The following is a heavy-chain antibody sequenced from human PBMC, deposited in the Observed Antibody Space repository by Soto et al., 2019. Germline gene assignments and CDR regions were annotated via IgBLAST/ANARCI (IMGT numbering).Heavy chain of an antibody. D-gene: IGHD4-17*01. CDR3: ATCESTTATSNGHYYSRHV. V-gene: IGHV1-69*02. CDR1: GGTFSSYT. CDR2: IIPILGIA. Sequence: QVQLVQSGAEVKKPGSSVKVSCKASGGTFSSYTISWVRQAPGQGREWMGRIIPILGIANYAQKFQGRVTITADKSTSTVSMEQSSLRSEDTAVYYCATCESTTATSNGHYYSRHVWGKGPTVTVSS. J-gene: IGHJ6*03.